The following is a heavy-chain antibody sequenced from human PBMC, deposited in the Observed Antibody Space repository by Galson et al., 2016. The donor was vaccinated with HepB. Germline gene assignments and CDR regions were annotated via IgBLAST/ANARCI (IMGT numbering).Heavy chain of an antibody. CDR1: GFTFSNYW. CDR2: INTDETWQ. J-gene: IGHJ4*02. CDR3: AKDRGMEHHDYHFDF. D-gene: IGHD3-16*01. Sequence: SLRLSCAASGFTFSNYWMHWVRQAPGKGLVWVSRINTDETWQTYADSVRGRFTISRDNAQSTLYLQMNSLRAEDTAVYYCAKDRGMEHHDYHFDFWGQGAQVTVSS. V-gene: IGHV3-74*01.